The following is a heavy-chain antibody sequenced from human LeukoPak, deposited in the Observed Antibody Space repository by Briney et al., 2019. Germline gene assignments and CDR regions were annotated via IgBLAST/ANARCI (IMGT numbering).Heavy chain of an antibody. Sequence: QPGRSLRLSCAASGFTFSSYGMHWVRQAPGKGLEWVAVIWYDGSNKYYADSVKGRFTISRDNSRNTLYLQMNSLRAEDTAVYYCARADRYGTTWYGRVDCWGQGTLVTVSS. CDR2: IWYDGSNK. D-gene: IGHD6-13*01. CDR3: ARADRYGTTWYGRVDC. V-gene: IGHV3-33*01. J-gene: IGHJ4*02. CDR1: GFTFSSYG.